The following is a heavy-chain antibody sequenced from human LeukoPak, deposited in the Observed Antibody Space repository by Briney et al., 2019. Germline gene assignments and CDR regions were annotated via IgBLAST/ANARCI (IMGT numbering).Heavy chain of an antibody. CDR1: GDSISSYY. Sequence: ASETLSLTCTVSGDSISSYYWSWIRQPPGKGLEGNGYIYTSGSTNYTPSLNTPLTISVDTSNNQFSLKLSSVTAADTAVYYCARLMGDFWSGYPGGFDPWGQGTLVTVSS. CDR3: ARLMGDFWSGYPGGFDP. V-gene: IGHV4-4*09. D-gene: IGHD3-3*01. CDR2: IYTSGST. J-gene: IGHJ5*02.